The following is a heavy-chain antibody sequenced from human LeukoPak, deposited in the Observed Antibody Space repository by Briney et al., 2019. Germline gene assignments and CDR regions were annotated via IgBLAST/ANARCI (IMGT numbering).Heavy chain of an antibody. CDR1: GFTFSSHS. V-gene: IGHV3-48*01. CDR2: ISSSSSTI. CDR3: AREGTAAAAPGGYYGMDV. J-gene: IGHJ6*02. D-gene: IGHD6-13*01. Sequence: GGSLRLPCAASGFTFSSHSMNWVRQAPGKGLEWVSYISSSSSTIYYADSVKGRFTISRDNAKNSLYLQMNSLRAEDTAVYYCAREGTAAAAPGGYYGMDVWGQGTTVTVSS.